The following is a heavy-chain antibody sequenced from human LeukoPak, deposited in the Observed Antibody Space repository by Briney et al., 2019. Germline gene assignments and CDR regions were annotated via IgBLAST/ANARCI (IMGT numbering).Heavy chain of an antibody. D-gene: IGHD2-2*01. V-gene: IGHV3-33*08. Sequence: GGSLRLSCSASGCTFSSYGMHWVRQAPGKGLEWVAVIWYDGSNKYYADSVKGRFTISRDNSKNTLYLQMNSLRAEDTAVYYCARGFLYCSSTSCSNWFDPWGQGTLVTVSS. CDR3: ARGFLYCSSTSCSNWFDP. J-gene: IGHJ5*02. CDR2: IWYDGSNK. CDR1: GCTFSSYG.